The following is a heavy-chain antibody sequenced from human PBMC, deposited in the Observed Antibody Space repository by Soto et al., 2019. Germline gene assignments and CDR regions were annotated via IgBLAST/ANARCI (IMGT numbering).Heavy chain of an antibody. V-gene: IGHV4-59*01. CDR3: ARARGTAGKRYFDY. CDR2: TYYSGST. J-gene: IGHJ4*02. Sequence: KASETLSLTCTVSGGSMIAYYWNWMRQPPGKGLQWIGYTYYSGSTTYNPSLKSRVTISVDSSKNQFSLKLDSVTPADTAVYYCARARGTAGKRYFDYWGPGTLVTVSS. D-gene: IGHD6-13*01. CDR1: GGSMIAYY.